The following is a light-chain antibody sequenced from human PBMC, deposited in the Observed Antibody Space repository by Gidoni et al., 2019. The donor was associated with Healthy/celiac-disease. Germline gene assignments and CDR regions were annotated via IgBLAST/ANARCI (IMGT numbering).Light chain of an antibody. CDR1: QSVSSN. V-gene: IGKV3-15*01. CDR3: QQYNNWPSWT. CDR2: GAS. J-gene: IGKJ1*01. Sequence: DIVMTQSPATLSVSPGERAPLSCRASQSVSSNLAWYQQKPGHAPRLLIYGASTRATGIPARFSGSGSGTEFTLTISSLQSEDFAVYYCQQYNNWPSWTFGQGTKVEIK.